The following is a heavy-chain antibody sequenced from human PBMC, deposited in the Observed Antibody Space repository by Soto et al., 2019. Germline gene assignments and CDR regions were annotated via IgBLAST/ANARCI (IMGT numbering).Heavy chain of an antibody. J-gene: IGHJ4*02. CDR2: INPSDGTA. CDR3: ARVQFASGWRYAGDY. D-gene: IGHD6-19*01. Sequence: QVQLVQSGAEVKKPGASVKVSCKASGYTFTTYFMHWVRQAPGQGLEWMGIINPSDGTATYAQKFQGRVTRTRDTSTSTVYIELSSLRSEDTAVYYCARVQFASGWRYAGDYCGQGTLVTVSS. CDR1: GYTFTTYF. V-gene: IGHV1-46*01.